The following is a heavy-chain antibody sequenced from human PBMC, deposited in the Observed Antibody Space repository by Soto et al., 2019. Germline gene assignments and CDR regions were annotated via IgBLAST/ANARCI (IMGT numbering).Heavy chain of an antibody. CDR2: INHSGST. CDR1: GGSFSGYY. Sequence: QVQLQQWGAGLLKPSETLSLTCAVYGGSFSGYYWSWIRQPPGKGLEWIGEINHSGSTNHNPSLKSRVTISVDTSKNQFSLKLSSVTAADTAVYYCARAMVRGVNARDHCGQGTLVTVSS. J-gene: IGHJ4*02. V-gene: IGHV4-34*01. CDR3: ARAMVRGVNARDH. D-gene: IGHD3-10*01.